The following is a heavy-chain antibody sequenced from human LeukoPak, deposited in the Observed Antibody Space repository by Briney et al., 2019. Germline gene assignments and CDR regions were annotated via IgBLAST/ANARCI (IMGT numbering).Heavy chain of an antibody. Sequence: PSETLSLTCTVSGGSISSYYWSWIRQPPGKGLDWIGYIYYSGSTNYNPSLKSRVTISVDTSKNQFSLKLSSVTAADTAVYYCATTASGGDYYYYYYMDVWGKGTTVTVSS. J-gene: IGHJ6*03. CDR2: IYYSGST. CDR3: ATTASGGDYYYYYYMDV. CDR1: GGSISSYY. D-gene: IGHD1-26*01. V-gene: IGHV4-59*01.